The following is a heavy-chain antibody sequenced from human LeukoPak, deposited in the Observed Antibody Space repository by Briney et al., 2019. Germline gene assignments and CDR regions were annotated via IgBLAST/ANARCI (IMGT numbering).Heavy chain of an antibody. Sequence: SVQVSCKASGGTFGSYAISWVRQAPGQGLEWMGRIIPILGIANYAQKFQGRVTITADKSTSTAYMELSSLRSEDTAVYYCARENSGYDPAYYYYGMDVWGQGTTVTVSS. CDR3: ARENSGYDPAYYYYGMDV. CDR2: IIPILGIA. V-gene: IGHV1-69*04. J-gene: IGHJ6*02. CDR1: GGTFGSYA. D-gene: IGHD5-12*01.